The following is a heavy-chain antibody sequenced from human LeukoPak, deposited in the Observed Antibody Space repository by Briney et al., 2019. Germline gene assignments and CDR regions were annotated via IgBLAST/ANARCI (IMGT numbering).Heavy chain of an antibody. J-gene: IGHJ4*02. Sequence: PGGSLRLSCAASGITVSRNYMSWVRQAPGKGLEWVSSISSSSTYIYYADSVKGRFTISRDNAKNSLYLQMNSLRAEDTAVYYCARDLVTEGHFDYWGQGTLVTVSS. D-gene: IGHD3-10*01. CDR2: ISSSSTYI. CDR1: GITVSRNY. CDR3: ARDLVTEGHFDY. V-gene: IGHV3-21*01.